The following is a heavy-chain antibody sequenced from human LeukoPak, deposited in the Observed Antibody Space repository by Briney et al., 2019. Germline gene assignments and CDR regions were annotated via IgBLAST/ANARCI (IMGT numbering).Heavy chain of an antibody. CDR2: ISWDGGST. D-gene: IGHD3-10*01. J-gene: IGHJ4*02. Sequence: GGSLRLSCAASGFTFDDYAMHWVRQAPGKGLEWVSLISWDGGSTYYADSVKGRFTISRDNSKNSLYLQMNSLRAEDTALYYCAKDIRLTYYYGSGSYPDYWGQGTLVTVSS. CDR3: AKDIRLTYYYGSGSYPDY. V-gene: IGHV3-43D*03. CDR1: GFTFDDYA.